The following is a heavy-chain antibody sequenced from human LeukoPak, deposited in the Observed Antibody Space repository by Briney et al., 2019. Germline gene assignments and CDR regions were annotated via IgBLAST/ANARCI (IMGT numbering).Heavy chain of an antibody. CDR2: ISYDGSNK. CDR1: GFTFSSYA. J-gene: IGHJ4*02. D-gene: IGHD2-2*01. Sequence: GGSLRLSCAASGFTFSSYAMSWVRQAPGKGLEWVAVISYDGSNKYYADSVKGRFTISRDNSKNTLYLQMNSLRAEDTAVYYCARGPIVVVPAAISVVDYWGQGTLVTVSS. V-gene: IGHV3-30-3*01. CDR3: ARGPIVVVPAAISVVDY.